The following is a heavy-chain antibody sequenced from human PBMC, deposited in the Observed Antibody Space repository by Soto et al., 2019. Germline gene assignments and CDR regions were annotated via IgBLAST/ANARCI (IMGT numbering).Heavy chain of an antibody. CDR3: ARDLGRTAVVPAAISVMDV. CDR2: IIPMFGIA. V-gene: IGHV1-69*08. Sequence: QVQLVQSGAEVKKPGSSVKVSCKGSGGTFNRYTITWVRQAPGQGLEWMGRIIPMFGIASYAQNFQGRVTITADKSTSTAYMELSSLRSEDTAVYYCARDLGRTAVVPAAISVMDVWGQGTTVTVSS. D-gene: IGHD2-2*01. J-gene: IGHJ6*02. CDR1: GGTFNRYT.